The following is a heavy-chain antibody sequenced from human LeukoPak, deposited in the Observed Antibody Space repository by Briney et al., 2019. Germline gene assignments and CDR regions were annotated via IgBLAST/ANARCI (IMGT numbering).Heavy chain of an antibody. D-gene: IGHD3-3*01. CDR3: ARDPGYYDFWSGYRHYGMDV. CDR1: GYTFTSYG. V-gene: IGHV1-18*01. J-gene: IGHJ6*02. CDR2: ISAYNGNT. Sequence: ASVKVSCKASGYTFTSYGISWVRQAPRQGLEWMGWISAYNGNTNYAQKLQGRVTMTTDTSTSTAYMELRSLRSDDTAVYYCARDPGYYDFWSGYRHYGMDVWGQGTTVTVSS.